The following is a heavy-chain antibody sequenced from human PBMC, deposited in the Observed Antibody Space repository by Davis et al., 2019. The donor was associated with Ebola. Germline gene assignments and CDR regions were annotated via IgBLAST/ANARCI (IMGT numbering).Heavy chain of an antibody. V-gene: IGHV2-70*04. CDR3: ARERHPASTWFDP. J-gene: IGHJ5*02. CDR1: GFSLTTFGMR. Sequence: SGPTLVTPTQTLTLTCTFSGFSLTTFGMRVSWIRQPPGKALEWLARIDWDDDKFYSASLRTRLTISKDTTKNQVVLTMTNMDPVDTATYYCARERHPASTWFDPWGQGTLVTVSS. CDR2: IDWDDDK. D-gene: IGHD2-2*01.